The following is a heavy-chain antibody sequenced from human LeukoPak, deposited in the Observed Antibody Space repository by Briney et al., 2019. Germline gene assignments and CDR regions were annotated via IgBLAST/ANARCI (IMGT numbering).Heavy chain of an antibody. CDR2: IYYSGST. CDR3: ASIDQVETTMGGYYFDY. CDR1: GGSISIFY. J-gene: IGHJ4*02. D-gene: IGHD5-18*01. Sequence: KPSETLSLTCTVSGGSISIFYWSWIRQPPGKGLEWIGYIYYSGSTNYNPSLKSRVTISVDTSKNQFSLKLSSVTAADTAVYYCASIDQVETTMGGYYFDYWGQGTLVTVSS. V-gene: IGHV4-59*01.